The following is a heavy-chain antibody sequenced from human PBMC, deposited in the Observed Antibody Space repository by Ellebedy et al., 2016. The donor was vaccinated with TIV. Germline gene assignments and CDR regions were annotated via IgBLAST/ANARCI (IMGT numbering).Heavy chain of an antibody. J-gene: IGHJ4*02. CDR1: GGSFSGYY. D-gene: IGHD3-16*02. V-gene: IGHV4-34*01. CDR3: ARWGGRGVIGFDY. Sequence: SETLSLTXAVYGGSFSGYYWSWIRQPPGKGLEWIGEINHSGSTNYNPSLKSRVTISVDTSKNQFSLKLSSVTAADTAVYYCARWGGRGVIGFDYWGQGTLVTVSS. CDR2: INHSGST.